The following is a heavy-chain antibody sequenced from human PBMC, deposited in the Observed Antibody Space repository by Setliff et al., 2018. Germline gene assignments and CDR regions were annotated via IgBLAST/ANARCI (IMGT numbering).Heavy chain of an antibody. V-gene: IGHV4-59*01. CDR2: LYYSGNT. Sequence: SETLSLTCNVSGGSISSYSWSWIRQAPGKGLEWIGYLYYSGNTNYNPTLKSRVTISGDTSQNYFSLKLTSVTEANTAVYYCARGPPGYYYYMNGWGQGTTVTVSS. CDR3: ARGPPGYYYYMNG. CDR1: GGSISSYS. J-gene: IGHJ6*03.